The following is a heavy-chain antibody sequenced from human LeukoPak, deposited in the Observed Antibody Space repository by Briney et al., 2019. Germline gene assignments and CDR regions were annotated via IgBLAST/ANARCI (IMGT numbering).Heavy chain of an antibody. CDR3: ARDRGTLSPINDY. V-gene: IGHV4-61*02. J-gene: IGHJ4*02. Sequence: TSETLSLTCTVSGDSISSGDYYWSWIRQPAGKGLEWIGRISSSGSTNYNPSLKSRVTISVDTSKNQFSLKLSSVTAADTAVYYCARDRGTLSPINDYWGQGTLVTVSS. D-gene: IGHD1-26*01. CDR2: ISSSGST. CDR1: GDSISSGDYY.